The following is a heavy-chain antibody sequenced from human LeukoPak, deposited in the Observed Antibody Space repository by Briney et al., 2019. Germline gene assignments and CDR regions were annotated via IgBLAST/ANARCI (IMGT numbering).Heavy chain of an antibody. CDR3: ARAGLYCSSTSCSTGWFDP. V-gene: IGHV1-69*05. CDR2: IIPIFGTA. J-gene: IGHJ5*02. D-gene: IGHD2-2*01. Sequence: SVKVSCKASGGTFSSYAISWVRQAPGQGLEWMGGIIPIFGTANYAQKFQGRVTITTDESTSTAYMELSSLRSVDTAVYYCARAGLYCSSTSCSTGWFDPWGQGTLVTVSS. CDR1: GGTFSSYA.